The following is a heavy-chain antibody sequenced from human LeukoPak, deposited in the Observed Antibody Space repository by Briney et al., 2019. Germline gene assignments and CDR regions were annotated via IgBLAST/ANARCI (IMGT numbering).Heavy chain of an antibody. J-gene: IGHJ4*02. CDR2: INHSGST. V-gene: IGHV4-34*01. CDR3: ARVAAAGTTYFDY. D-gene: IGHD6-13*01. CDR1: GGSFSGYY. Sequence: PSETLSLTCAVYGGSFSGYYWSWIRQPPGKGLEWIGEINHSGSTNYNPSLKSRVTISVDTSKNQFSLKLSSVTAADTAVYYCARVAAAGTTYFDYWGKGTLVTVSS.